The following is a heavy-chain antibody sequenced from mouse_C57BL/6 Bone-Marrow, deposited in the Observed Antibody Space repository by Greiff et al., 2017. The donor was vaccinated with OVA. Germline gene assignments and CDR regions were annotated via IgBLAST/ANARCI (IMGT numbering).Heavy chain of an antibody. CDR2: IDPANDNT. J-gene: IGHJ4*01. CDR1: GFNIKNTY. D-gene: IGHD1-1*01. CDR3: ARGNFGSSFYAMDY. V-gene: IGHV14-3*01. Sequence: EVQLQQSVAELVRPGASVKLSCTASGFNIKNTYMHWVKQRSEQGLEWIGRIDPANDNTKYAPKFQGKATMTADTPSNTAYLQLSSLSSEDTAVYCCARGNFGSSFYAMDYWGQGTSVTVSS.